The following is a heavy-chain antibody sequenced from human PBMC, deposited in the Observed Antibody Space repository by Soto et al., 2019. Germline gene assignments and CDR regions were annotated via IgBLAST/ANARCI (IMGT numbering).Heavy chain of an antibody. CDR1: GFTFSTYN. CDR3: ARDMASGGSGTSKDASDI. J-gene: IGHJ3*02. D-gene: IGHD3-10*01. V-gene: IGHV3-48*02. CDR2: ISSSSTII. Sequence: HPGGSLRLSCAASGFTFSTYNMNWVRQAPGKGLEWVSYISSSSTIIYYADSVKGRFTISRDNAKNSLYLQMNSLRDEDTAVYYCARDMASGGSGTSKDASDIWGQGTMVTVSS.